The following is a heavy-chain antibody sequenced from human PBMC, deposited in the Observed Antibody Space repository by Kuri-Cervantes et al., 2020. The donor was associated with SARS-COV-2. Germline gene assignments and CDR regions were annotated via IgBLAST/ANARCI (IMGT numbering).Heavy chain of an antibody. Sequence: GGSLRLSCAASGFTFDDYAMHWVRQAPGKGLEWVSGISWNSGSIGYANSVKGRFTTSRDNAKNSLYLQMNSLRAEDTAVYYCARDSLAAAGNYYYYGMDVWGQGTTVTVSS. CDR1: GFTFDDYA. CDR3: ARDSLAAAGNYYYYGMDV. CDR2: ISWNSGSI. J-gene: IGHJ6*02. V-gene: IGHV3-9*01. D-gene: IGHD6-13*01.